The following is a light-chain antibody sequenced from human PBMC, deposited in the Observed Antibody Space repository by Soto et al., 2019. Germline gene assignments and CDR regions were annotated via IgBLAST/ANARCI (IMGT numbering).Light chain of an antibody. CDR3: ATWDDSLIGAV. J-gene: IGLJ7*01. CDR2: SND. CDR1: SSNIGSNT. V-gene: IGLV1-44*01. Sequence: QSVLTQPTSASGTPGQRVTISCSGSSSNIGSNTVNWYQQLPGAAPKLLIYSNDERPSGVPDRFSGSKSGTSASLAISGLQSEDEADYYCATWDDSLIGAVFGGGTQLTVL.